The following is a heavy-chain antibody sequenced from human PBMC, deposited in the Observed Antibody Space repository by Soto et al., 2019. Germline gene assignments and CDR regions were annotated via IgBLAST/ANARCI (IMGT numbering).Heavy chain of an antibody. D-gene: IGHD5-12*01. J-gene: IGHJ4*02. Sequence: GGTLRLSCAASGFTFSSYGMHWVRQAPGKGLEWVAVIWYDGSNKYYADSVKGRFTISRDNSKNTLYLQMNSLRAEDTAVYCCAKDRGWLPKNQNDYWGQRTLVIVSS. V-gene: IGHV3-33*06. CDR2: IWYDGSNK. CDR3: AKDRGWLPKNQNDY. CDR1: GFTFSSYG.